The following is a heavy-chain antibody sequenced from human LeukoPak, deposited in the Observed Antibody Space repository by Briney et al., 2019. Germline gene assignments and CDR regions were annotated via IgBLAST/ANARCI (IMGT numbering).Heavy chain of an antibody. CDR2: IYYSGST. J-gene: IGHJ5*01. V-gene: IGHV4-39*01. Sequence: SETLSLTCTVSGDSISTRSFYCGWIRQPPGKGLEWIGSIYYSGSTHYNTSLKSRVRISVDTSKNQCSLQLRSVTATDTAVYYCTRRPRRDYDSSANNWFARGVQGIVITVSS. CDR1: GDSISTRSFY. D-gene: IGHD3-22*01. CDR3: TRRPRRDYDSSANNWFAR.